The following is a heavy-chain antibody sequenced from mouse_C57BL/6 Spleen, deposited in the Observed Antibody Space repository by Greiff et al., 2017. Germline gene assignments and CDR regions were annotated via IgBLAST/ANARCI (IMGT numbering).Heavy chain of an antibody. CDR3: TRDGDYGGSFDY. CDR2: ISSGGDYI. J-gene: IGHJ2*01. V-gene: IGHV5-9-1*02. Sequence: EVQLVESGEGLVKPGGSLKLSCAASGFTFSSYAMSWVRQTPEKRLEWVAYISSGGDYIYYADTVKGRFTISRDNARNTLYLRMSSLKSEDTAMYYCTRDGDYGGSFDYWGQGTTLTVSS. CDR1: GFTFSSYA. D-gene: IGHD2-13*01.